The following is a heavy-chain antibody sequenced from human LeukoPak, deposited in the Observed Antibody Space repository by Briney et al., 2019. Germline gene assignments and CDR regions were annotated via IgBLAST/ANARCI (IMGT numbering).Heavy chain of an antibody. CDR1: GGSISSSSHY. CDR3: ARHVVADSFDP. D-gene: IGHD2-21*01. J-gene: IGHJ5*02. V-gene: IGHV4-39*01. CDR2: INYSGST. Sequence: SETLSLTCTVSGGSISSSSHYWGWIRQPPGKGLEWIGSINYSGSTQYNPSLKSRVTISVDTSKNQFSLKVRFLTAADTAVYYCARHVVADSFDPWGQGTLVTVSS.